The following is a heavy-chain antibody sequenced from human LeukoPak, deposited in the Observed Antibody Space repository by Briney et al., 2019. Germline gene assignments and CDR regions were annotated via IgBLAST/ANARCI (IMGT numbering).Heavy chain of an antibody. J-gene: IGHJ4*02. CDR1: GYTFTGYY. D-gene: IGHD3-22*01. CDR2: INPNSGGT. Sequence: ASVKVSCKASGYTFTGYYMHWVRQAPGQGLEWMGRINPNSGGTNYAQKFQGRVTMTRDTSTSTAYMELSSLRSEDTAVYYCASYDSSGYYPHYDYWGQGTLVTVSS. CDR3: ASYDSSGYYPHYDY. V-gene: IGHV1-2*06.